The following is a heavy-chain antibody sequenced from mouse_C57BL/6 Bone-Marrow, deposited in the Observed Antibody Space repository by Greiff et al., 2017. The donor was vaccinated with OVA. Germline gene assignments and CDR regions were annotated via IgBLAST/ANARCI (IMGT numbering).Heavy chain of an antibody. D-gene: IGHD1-1*01. Sequence: EVKVVESGPELVKPGASVKISCKASGYSFTDYNMNWVKQSNGKSLEWIGVINPNYGTTSYNQKFKGKATLTVDQSSSTAYMQLNSLTSEDSAVYYCARSYYGSSLDYWGQGTTLTVSS. J-gene: IGHJ2*01. V-gene: IGHV1-39*01. CDR2: INPNYGTT. CDR3: ARSYYGSSLDY. CDR1: GYSFTDYN.